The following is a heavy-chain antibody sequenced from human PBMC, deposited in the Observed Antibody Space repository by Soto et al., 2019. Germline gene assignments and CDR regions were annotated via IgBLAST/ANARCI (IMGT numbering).Heavy chain of an antibody. D-gene: IGHD6-19*01. J-gene: IGHJ4*02. CDR1: GFTFSSYA. CDR2: ISYDGSNK. V-gene: IGHV3-30-3*01. Sequence: GGSLRLSCAASGFTFSSYAMHWVRQAPGKGLEWVAVISYDGSNKYYADSVKGRFTISRDNSKNTLYLQMNSLRAEDTAVYYCARAISSPLAVAAPSPFWDYWAQGTLFTVSS. CDR3: ARAISSPLAVAAPSPFWDY.